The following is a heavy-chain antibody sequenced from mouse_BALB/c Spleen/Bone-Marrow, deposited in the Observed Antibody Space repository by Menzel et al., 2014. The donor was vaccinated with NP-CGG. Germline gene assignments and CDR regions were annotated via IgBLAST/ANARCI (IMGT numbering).Heavy chain of an antibody. V-gene: IGHV2-9*02. J-gene: IGHJ1*01. Sequence: VKLVASGPGLVPPSQSLSITCTVSGFSLTNYGVHWVRQPPGKGLEWLGVIWAGGNTNYYSALMSRLSISKDNSKSQVFLKMNSLQTDDIAMYYCARDRAVTRDFDVWGAATSFPGSS. CDR2: IWAGGNT. CDR3: ARDRAVTRDFDV. CDR1: GFSLTNYG. D-gene: IGHD2-1*01.